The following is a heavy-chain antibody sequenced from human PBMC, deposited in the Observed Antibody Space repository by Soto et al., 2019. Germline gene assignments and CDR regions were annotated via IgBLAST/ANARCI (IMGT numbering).Heavy chain of an antibody. CDR1: GYTFTSYY. J-gene: IGHJ3*02. D-gene: IGHD3-9*01. CDR3: ARESPRLGDAFDI. V-gene: IGHV1-46*01. Sequence: QVQLVQSGAEVKKPGASVKVSCKASGYTFTSYYMHWVRQAPGQGLEWMGIINPSGGSTSYAQKFQGRVTMTRDTSTSTVYMELSSLRSEVTAVYYCARESPRLGDAFDIWGQGTMVTVSS. CDR2: INPSGGST.